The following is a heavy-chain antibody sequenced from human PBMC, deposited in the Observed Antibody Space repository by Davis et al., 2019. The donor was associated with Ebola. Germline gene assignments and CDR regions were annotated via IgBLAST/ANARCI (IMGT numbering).Heavy chain of an antibody. D-gene: IGHD3-10*01. CDR3: ARDSWITMVRGALDY. V-gene: IGHV3-21*01. CDR2: ISSSSSYI. CDR1: GFTFSSYS. Sequence: GESLKISCAASGFTFSSYSMNWVRQAPGKGLEWVSSISSSSSYIYYADSVKGRFTISRDNAKNSLYLQMNSLRAEDTAVYYCARDSWITMVRGALDYWGQGTLVTVSS. J-gene: IGHJ4*02.